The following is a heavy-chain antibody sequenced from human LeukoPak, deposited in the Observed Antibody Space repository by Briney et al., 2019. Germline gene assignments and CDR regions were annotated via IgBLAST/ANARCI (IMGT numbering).Heavy chain of an antibody. J-gene: IGHJ6*03. D-gene: IGHD4-17*01. CDR1: GYTFTSYG. CDR2: IIPIFGTA. CDR3: AISTVTPYYYYYYYMDV. V-gene: IGHV1-69*06. Sequence: ASVKVSCKASGYTFTSYGISWVRQAPGQGLEWMGGIIPIFGTANYAQKFQGRVTITADKSTSTAYMELSSLRSEDTAVYYCAISTVTPYYYYYYYMDVWGKGTTVTVSS.